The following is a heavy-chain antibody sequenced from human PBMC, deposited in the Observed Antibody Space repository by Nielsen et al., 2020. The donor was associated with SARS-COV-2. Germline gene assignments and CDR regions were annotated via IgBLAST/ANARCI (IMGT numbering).Heavy chain of an antibody. V-gene: IGHV3-23*01. Sequence: GESLKISCAASGFTFSSYAMSWVRQAPGKGLEWVSAISGSGGSTYYADSVKGRFTISRDNSKNTLYLQMSSLRAEDTAVYYCAKGPLSPGYYYYMDVWGKGTTVTVSS. CDR1: GFTFSSYA. D-gene: IGHD3-16*01. J-gene: IGHJ6*03. CDR3: AKGPLSPGYYYYMDV. CDR2: ISGSGGST.